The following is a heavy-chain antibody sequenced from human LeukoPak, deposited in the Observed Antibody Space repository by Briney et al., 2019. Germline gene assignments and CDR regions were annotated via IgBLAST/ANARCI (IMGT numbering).Heavy chain of an antibody. D-gene: IGHD2-2*01. Sequence: PGGSLRLSCAASGFTFSDYYMSWIRQAPGKGLEWVSYISSSGSTIYYADSVKGRFTISRDNAKNSLYLQMNSLRAEDTAVYYCASVVPAAASFDYWGQGTLVTVSS. J-gene: IGHJ4*02. CDR1: GFTFSDYY. CDR3: ASVVPAAASFDY. CDR2: ISSSGSTI. V-gene: IGHV3-11*04.